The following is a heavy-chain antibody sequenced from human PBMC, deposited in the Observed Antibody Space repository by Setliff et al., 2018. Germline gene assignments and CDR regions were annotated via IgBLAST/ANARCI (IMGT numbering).Heavy chain of an antibody. Sequence: PSETLSLTCAVYGGSFSGYYWGWIRQPPGKGLEWIANIYYSGSTYYNPSLKSRVTISVDTSKNQFSQKLSSVTAADTAVYYCATLLSSWQNWYFDLWGRGTLVTVSS. CDR1: GGSFSGYY. D-gene: IGHD6-13*01. CDR2: IYYSGST. V-gene: IGHV4-34*01. J-gene: IGHJ2*01. CDR3: ATLLSSWQNWYFDL.